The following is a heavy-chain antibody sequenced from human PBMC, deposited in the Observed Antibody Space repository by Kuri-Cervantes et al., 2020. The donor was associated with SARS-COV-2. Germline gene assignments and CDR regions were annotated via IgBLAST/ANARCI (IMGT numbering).Heavy chain of an antibody. CDR1: GYTFTSYA. CDR3: ARDITYYDILTGYFPARAYYYYYGMDV. J-gene: IGHJ6*02. Sequence: ASVKVSCKASGYTFTSYAMHWVRQAPGQRLEWMGWINAGNGNTKYSQEFQGRVTITRDTSASTAYMELSSLRSEDTAVYHRARDITYYDILTGYFPARAYYYYYGMDVWGQGTTVTVSS. V-gene: IGHV1-3*03. D-gene: IGHD3-9*01. CDR2: INAGNGNT.